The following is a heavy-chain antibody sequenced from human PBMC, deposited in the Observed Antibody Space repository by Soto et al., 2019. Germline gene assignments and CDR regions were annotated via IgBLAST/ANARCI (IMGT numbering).Heavy chain of an antibody. CDR1: GGTFSSYA. CDR3: AREASQQLVPYPFDY. D-gene: IGHD6-6*01. Sequence: SVKVSCKASGGTFSSYAISWVRQAPGQGLEWMGGIIPIFGTANYAQKFQGRVTITADESTSTAYMELSSLRSEDTAVYYCAREASQQLVPYPFDYWGQGTLVTVSS. J-gene: IGHJ4*02. CDR2: IIPIFGTA. V-gene: IGHV1-69*13.